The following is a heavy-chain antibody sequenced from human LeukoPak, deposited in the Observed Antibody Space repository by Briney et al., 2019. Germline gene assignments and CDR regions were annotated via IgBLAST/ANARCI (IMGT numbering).Heavy chain of an antibody. D-gene: IGHD5-18*01. J-gene: IGHJ3*02. Sequence: PSETLSLTCTVSGGSISSGDYYWSWIRQPPGKGLEWIGYIYYSGSTYYNPSLKSRVTISVDTSKNQFSLKLSSVTAADTAVYYCARGLGRYSYGRNAFDIWGQGTMVTVSS. CDR1: GGSISSGDYY. CDR3: ARGLGRYSYGRNAFDI. V-gene: IGHV4-30-4*01. CDR2: IYYSGST.